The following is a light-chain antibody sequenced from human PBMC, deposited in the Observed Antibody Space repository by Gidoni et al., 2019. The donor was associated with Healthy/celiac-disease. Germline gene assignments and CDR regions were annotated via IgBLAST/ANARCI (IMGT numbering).Light chain of an antibody. V-gene: IGLV3-1*01. CDR1: NLGDKY. CDR2: QDS. Sequence: SYELTQPPSVSVSQGQTASITCAGDNLGDKYACCYQQKPGQSPVLVIYQDSKRPSVIPERFSGSNSGNTATLTISGTQAMDDADYYCQAWDSSILYVFGTGTKVTVL. CDR3: QAWDSSILYV. J-gene: IGLJ1*01.